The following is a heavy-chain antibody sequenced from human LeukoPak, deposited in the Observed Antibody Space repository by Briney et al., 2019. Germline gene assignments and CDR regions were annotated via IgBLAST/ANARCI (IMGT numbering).Heavy chain of an antibody. V-gene: IGHV1-18*01. Sequence: GASVKVSCKASGYTFTSYGISWVRQAPGQGLEWMGWISAYNGNTNYAQKLQGRVTMTTDTSTSTAYMELRSLRSDDTAVYYCARDRLVVPAALGAFDYYYYGMDAWGQGTTVTVSS. CDR1: GYTFTSYG. CDR2: ISAYNGNT. CDR3: ARDRLVVPAALGAFDYYYYGMDA. D-gene: IGHD2-2*01. J-gene: IGHJ6*02.